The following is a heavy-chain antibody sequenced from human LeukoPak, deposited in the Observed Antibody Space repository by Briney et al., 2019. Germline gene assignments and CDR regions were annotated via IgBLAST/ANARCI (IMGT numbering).Heavy chain of an antibody. V-gene: IGHV3-23*01. Sequence: PGGSLGLSCAASGFTFSSYAMSWVRQAPGKGLEWVSAISGSGGSTYYADSVKGRFTISRDNSKNTLYLQMNSLRAEDTAVYYCAKGVTSSYYYYYGMDVWGQGTTVTVSS. CDR3: AKGVTSSYYYYYGMDV. D-gene: IGHD2-2*01. CDR2: ISGSGGST. CDR1: GFTFSSYA. J-gene: IGHJ6*02.